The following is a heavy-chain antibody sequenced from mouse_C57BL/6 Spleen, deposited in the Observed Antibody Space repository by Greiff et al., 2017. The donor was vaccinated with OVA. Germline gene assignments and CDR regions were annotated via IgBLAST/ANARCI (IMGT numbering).Heavy chain of an antibody. CDR1: GFTFSDYY. Sequence: EVKLVESGGGLVQPGGSLKLSCAASGFTFSDYYMYWVRQTPEKRLEWVAYLSNGGGSTYYPDTVKGRFTISRDNAKNTLYLQMSRLKSEDTAMYYCARADYDFVVWGTGTTVTVSS. J-gene: IGHJ1*03. CDR3: ARADYDFVV. V-gene: IGHV5-12*01. D-gene: IGHD2-4*01. CDR2: LSNGGGST.